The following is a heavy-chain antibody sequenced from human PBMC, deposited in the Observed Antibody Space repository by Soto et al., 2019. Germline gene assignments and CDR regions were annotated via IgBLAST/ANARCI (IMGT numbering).Heavy chain of an antibody. D-gene: IGHD2-2*01. CDR2: IYYSGST. J-gene: IGHJ5*02. CDR3: ARDKLAEVVPAANVMWSLGWFDP. CDR1: VGSISSYY. Sequence: PSETLSLTCTVSVGSISSYYWSWIRQPPGKGLEWIGYIYYSGSTNYNPSLKSRVTISVDTSKNQFSLKLSSVTAADTAVYYCARDKLAEVVPAANVMWSLGWFDPWGQGNPVTVSS. V-gene: IGHV4-59*01.